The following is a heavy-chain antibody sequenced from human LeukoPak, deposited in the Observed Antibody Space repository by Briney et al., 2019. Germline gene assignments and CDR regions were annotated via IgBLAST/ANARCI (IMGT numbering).Heavy chain of an antibody. J-gene: IGHJ5*02. Sequence: SETLSLTCTVSGGSISSYYWSWIRQPPGKGLEWIGYIYYSGSTNYNPSLKSRVTISVDTSKNQFSLKLSSVTAADTAVYYCARAARGWFGELSPFWFDPWGQGTLVTVSS. CDR3: ARAARGWFGELSPFWFDP. CDR1: GGSISSYY. D-gene: IGHD3-10*01. V-gene: IGHV4-59*08. CDR2: IYYSGST.